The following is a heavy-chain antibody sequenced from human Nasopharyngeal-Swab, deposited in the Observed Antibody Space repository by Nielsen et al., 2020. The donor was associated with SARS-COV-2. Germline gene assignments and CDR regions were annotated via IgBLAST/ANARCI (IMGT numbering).Heavy chain of an antibody. D-gene: IGHD3-9*01. CDR3: ARAGVDISTGSSGGCFDY. CDR1: GGSFSGYY. V-gene: IGHV4-34*01. J-gene: IGHJ4*02. CDR2: INHSGST. Sequence: SQTLSLTCAVYGGSFSGYYWSWIRQPPGKGLEWIGEINHSGSTNYNPSLKSRVTMSVDTSKNQFSLKLRSVTAADTAVYYCARAGVDISTGSSGGCFDYWGQGALVTVSS.